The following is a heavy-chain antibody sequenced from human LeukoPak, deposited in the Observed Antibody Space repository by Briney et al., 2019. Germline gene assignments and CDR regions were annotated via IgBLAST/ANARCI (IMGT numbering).Heavy chain of an antibody. CDR3: AKSLTGYSWGYYYYGMDV. CDR2: ISGSGGST. V-gene: IGHV3-23*01. D-gene: IGHD3-9*01. CDR1: GFTFSSYA. J-gene: IGHJ6*02. Sequence: PGGSLRLSCAASGFTFSSYAMSWVRQAPGKGLEWVSAISGSGGSTYYADSVKGRFTISRDNSKNTLYLQMNSLRAEDTAVYYCAKSLTGYSWGYYYYGMDVWGQGTTVTVSS.